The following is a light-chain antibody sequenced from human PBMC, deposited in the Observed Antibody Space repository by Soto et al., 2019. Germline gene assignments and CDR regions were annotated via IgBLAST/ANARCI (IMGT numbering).Light chain of an antibody. CDR2: GAS. V-gene: IGKV3-15*01. CDR1: RTVGGN. J-gene: IGKJ1*01. Sequence: EIVMTQSPATLSVSPGERATLSCRASRTVGGNLVWYQQKLGQAPRLLIYGASTRATGIPARFSGSGSGTEFTLTISSLRSEDFAIYFCQQYNNWPPDRTFGQGTKVEIK. CDR3: QQYNNWPPDRT.